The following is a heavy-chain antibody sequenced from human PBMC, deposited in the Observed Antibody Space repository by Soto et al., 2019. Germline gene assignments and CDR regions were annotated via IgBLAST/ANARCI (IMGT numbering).Heavy chain of an antibody. D-gene: IGHD2-2*02. CDR3: ARQSRCSSTSCYTDGMDV. Sequence: GESLKISCKGSGYSFTSYWIGWVGQMPGKGLEWMGIIYPGDSDTRYSPSFQGQVTISADKSISTAYLQWSSLKASDTAMYYCARQSRCSSTSCYTDGMDVWGQGTTVTVSS. V-gene: IGHV5-51*01. CDR1: GYSFTSYW. CDR2: IYPGDSDT. J-gene: IGHJ6*02.